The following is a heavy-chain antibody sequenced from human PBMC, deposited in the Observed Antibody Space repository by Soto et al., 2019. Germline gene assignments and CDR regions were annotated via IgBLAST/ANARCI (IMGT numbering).Heavy chain of an antibody. CDR3: ARSYGDSTAFDY. D-gene: IGHD4-17*01. CDR2: IWYDGSNK. J-gene: IGHJ4*02. CDR1: GFTFSSYG. Sequence: GGSLRLSCAASGFTFSSYGMHWVRQAPGKGLEWVAVIWYDGSNKYYADSVKGRFTISRDNSKNTLYLQMNSLRAEDTAVYYCARSYGDSTAFDYWGQGTLVTVSS. V-gene: IGHV3-33*01.